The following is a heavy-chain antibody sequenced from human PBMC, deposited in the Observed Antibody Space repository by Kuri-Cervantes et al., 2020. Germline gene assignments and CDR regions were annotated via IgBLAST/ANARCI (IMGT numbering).Heavy chain of an antibody. CDR3: ARGPGSYTY. V-gene: IGHV4-39*07. J-gene: IGHJ4*02. Sequence: GSLRLSCTVSGGSISSSSYYWGWIRQPPGKGLEWIGSIYYSGSTYYNPSLKSRVTISVDTSKNQFSLKLSSVTAADTAVYYCARGPGSYTYWGQGTLVTVSS. CDR2: IYYSGST. D-gene: IGHD3-10*01. CDR1: GGSISSSSYY.